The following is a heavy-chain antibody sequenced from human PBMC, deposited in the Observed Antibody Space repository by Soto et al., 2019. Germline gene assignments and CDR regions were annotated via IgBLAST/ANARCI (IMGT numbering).Heavy chain of an antibody. CDR1: GFAFSHYW. CDR2: INPAGTIT. J-gene: IGHJ5*02. CDR3: PSYTFGLRDT. V-gene: IGHV3-74*01. Sequence: GGSLRPSCAASGFAFSHYWMHWVRQTPGKALVSVSRINPAGTITNYANSVEARFTISRDNADSALFLHMNSLSAEDTAIYYCPSYTFGLRDTWGQGTLVTVSS. D-gene: IGHD3-16*01.